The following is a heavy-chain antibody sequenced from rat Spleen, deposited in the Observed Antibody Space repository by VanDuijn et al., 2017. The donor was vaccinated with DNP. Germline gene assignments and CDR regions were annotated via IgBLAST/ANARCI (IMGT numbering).Heavy chain of an antibody. Sequence: EVQLVESGGGLVQPGRSLKLSCAASGFSFSDYYMAWVRQAPTKGLEWVASISHDGGCTYYRDSVKGRFTISRDTAKSSLYLQMNSLKSEDTATYYCTRGVYYGSSWAFDYWGHGVMVTVSS. J-gene: IGHJ2*01. CDR2: ISHDGGCT. D-gene: IGHD1-6*01. CDR1: GFSFSDYY. CDR3: TRGVYYGSSWAFDY. V-gene: IGHV5-20*01.